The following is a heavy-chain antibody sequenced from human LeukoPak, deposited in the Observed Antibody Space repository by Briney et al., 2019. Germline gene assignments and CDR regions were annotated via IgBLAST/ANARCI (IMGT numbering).Heavy chain of an antibody. J-gene: IGHJ4*02. CDR2: ISGSGGST. CDR3: AKVGGDKAAAGYVY. D-gene: IGHD6-13*01. V-gene: IGHV3-23*01. CDR1: GFTFSSYA. Sequence: PGGSLRLSCAASGFTFSSYAMSWVRQTPGKGLEWVSAISGSGGSTYYADSVKGRFTISRDNSKNTLFLQMNSLRVEDTAPYYCAKVGGDKAAAGYVYWGQGTLVTVSS.